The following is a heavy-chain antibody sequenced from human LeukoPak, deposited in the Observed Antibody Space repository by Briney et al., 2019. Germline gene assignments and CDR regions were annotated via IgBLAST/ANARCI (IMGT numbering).Heavy chain of an antibody. D-gene: IGHD3-9*01. V-gene: IGHV1-3*01. Sequence: ASVNVSCKASGYTFTSYAMHWVRQAPGQRLEWMGWINAGNGNTKYSQKFQGRVTITRDTSASTAYMELSSLRSEDTAVYYRARGWRYDIRDWFDPWGQGTLVTVSS. CDR2: INAGNGNT. J-gene: IGHJ5*02. CDR1: GYTFTSYA. CDR3: ARGWRYDIRDWFDP.